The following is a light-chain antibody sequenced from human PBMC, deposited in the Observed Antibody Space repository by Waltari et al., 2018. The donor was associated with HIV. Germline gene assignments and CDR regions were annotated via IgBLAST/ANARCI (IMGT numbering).Light chain of an antibody. Sequence: ETVMTQSPATLSVSPGERATLSCRASQSVSSNLAWYQQKPGQAPRLLIYGASTRATGIPARFSGSGSGTEFTLTISSLQSEDFAVYYCQQFNNWPVTLGGGTKVEIK. CDR2: GAS. V-gene: IGKV3-15*01. J-gene: IGKJ4*01. CDR1: QSVSSN. CDR3: QQFNNWPVT.